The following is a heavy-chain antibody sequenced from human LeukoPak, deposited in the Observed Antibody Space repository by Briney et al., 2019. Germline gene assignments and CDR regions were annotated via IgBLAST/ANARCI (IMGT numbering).Heavy chain of an antibody. V-gene: IGHV3-53*01. CDR3: ARDQGIVGATRPVDAFDI. Sequence: GGSLRLSCAASGFTVSSNYMSWVRQAPGKGLEWVSVIYSGGSTYYADSVKGRFTISRDNSKNTLYLQMNSPRAEDTAVYYCARDQGIVGATRPVDAFDIWGQGTMVTVSS. CDR1: GFTVSSNY. D-gene: IGHD1-26*01. CDR2: IYSGGST. J-gene: IGHJ3*02.